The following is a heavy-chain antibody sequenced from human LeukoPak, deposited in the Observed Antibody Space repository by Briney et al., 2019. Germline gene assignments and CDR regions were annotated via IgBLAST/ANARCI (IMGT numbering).Heavy chain of an antibody. D-gene: IGHD3-22*01. CDR3: ARVGVRIVVVIPPMDY. Sequence: GRSLRLSCAASGFTFSSYGMHWVRQAPGKGLEWVAFIRYDGSNKYYADSVKGRFTISRDNSKNTLYLQMNSLRAEDTAVYYCARVGVRIVVVIPPMDYWGQGTLVTVSS. CDR1: GFTFSSYG. J-gene: IGHJ4*02. CDR2: IRYDGSNK. V-gene: IGHV3-30*02.